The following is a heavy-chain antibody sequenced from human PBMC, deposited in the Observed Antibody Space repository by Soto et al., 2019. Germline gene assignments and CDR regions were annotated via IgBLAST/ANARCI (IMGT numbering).Heavy chain of an antibody. D-gene: IGHD4-17*01. Sequence: QVQLQESGPGLVKPSETLSLTCTVSGGSISSYYWSWIRQPPGKGLEWIGYIYYIGSTNYNPSLKSRVTISVDTSKNQFSLKLSTVTAADTAVYYCARRYGVYFDYWGQGTLVNVSS. J-gene: IGHJ4*02. CDR1: GGSISSYY. V-gene: IGHV4-59*08. CDR2: IYYIGST. CDR3: ARRYGVYFDY.